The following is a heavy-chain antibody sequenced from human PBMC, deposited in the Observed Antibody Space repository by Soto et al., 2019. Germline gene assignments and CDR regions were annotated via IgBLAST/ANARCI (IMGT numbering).Heavy chain of an antibody. V-gene: IGHV1-69*01. CDR2: TIPMFAAT. CDR3: ARGGIVAVPAALSSYDDYTNYRFDS. J-gene: IGHJ4*02. Sequence: QVQLAQSGAEVRKPGSSVKVSCRASGGSFSDFAFSWVRQAPGQGLEWMGGTIPMFAATKYAKRFQGRITIQADASTRTVYLALSSLTSDDSAVYYCARGGIVAVPAALSSYDDYTNYRFDSWCQGTLVSVSS. D-gene: IGHD4-4*01. CDR1: GGSFSDFA.